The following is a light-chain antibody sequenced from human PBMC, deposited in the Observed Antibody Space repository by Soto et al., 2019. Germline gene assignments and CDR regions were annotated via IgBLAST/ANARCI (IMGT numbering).Light chain of an antibody. J-gene: IGLJ1*01. CDR3: SSYAGTHVV. CDR1: SSDVGGYNY. Sequence: TKALAATGVAGRGCTGTCTRTSSDVGGYNYVSWYQQHPDKAPKLMIYDVNQRPSGVPDRFSGSKSGNTASLTVSGLQAEDEADYYCSSYAGTHVVFGTGTKVTVL. V-gene: IGLV2-8*01. CDR2: DVN.